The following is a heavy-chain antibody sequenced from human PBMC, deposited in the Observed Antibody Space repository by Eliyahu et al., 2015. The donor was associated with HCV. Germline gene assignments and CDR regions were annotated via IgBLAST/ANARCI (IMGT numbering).Heavy chain of an antibody. CDR2: INPSGGST. Sequence: QVQLVQSGAEVKKPGAXVKVSCXASGYTXXSYYMHWVRQAPGQGLEWMGIINPSGGSTSYAQKFQGRVTMTRDTSTSTVYMELSSLRSEDTAVYYCARGSLTAMVSVSNYWGQGTLVTVSS. CDR3: ARGSLTAMVSVSNY. V-gene: IGHV1-46*01. D-gene: IGHD5-18*01. CDR1: GYTXXSYY. J-gene: IGHJ4*02.